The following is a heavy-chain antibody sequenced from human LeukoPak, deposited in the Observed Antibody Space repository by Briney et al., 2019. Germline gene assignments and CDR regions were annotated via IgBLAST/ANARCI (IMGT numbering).Heavy chain of an antibody. V-gene: IGHV4-30-4*01. CDR2: IYYSGST. D-gene: IGHD3-22*01. Sequence: PSETLSLTCTVSGGSISSGDYYWSWIRQPPGKGLEWIGYIYYSGSTYYNPSLKSRVTISVDTSKNQFSLKLSSVTAADTAVYYCAREKRDYYDSSGYYFWGSTQNWFDPWGQGTLVTVSS. CDR3: AREKRDYYDSSGYYFWGSTQNWFDP. CDR1: GGSISSGDYY. J-gene: IGHJ5*02.